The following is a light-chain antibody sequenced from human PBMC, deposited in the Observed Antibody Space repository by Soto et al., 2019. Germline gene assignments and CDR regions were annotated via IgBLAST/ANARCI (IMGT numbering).Light chain of an antibody. CDR1: NSDVGGYGR. CDR2: EVN. CDR3: CSSVGGPIGV. J-gene: IGLJ3*02. Sequence: QSALTQPASVSGSPGQSITISCTGTNSDVGGYGRVSWYQQHPGKAPTLMIYEVNKRTSGVSTRFAGSKSGNTASLTISGLQAEEEADDYCCSSVGGPIGVFGGGTKLTVL. V-gene: IGLV2-23*02.